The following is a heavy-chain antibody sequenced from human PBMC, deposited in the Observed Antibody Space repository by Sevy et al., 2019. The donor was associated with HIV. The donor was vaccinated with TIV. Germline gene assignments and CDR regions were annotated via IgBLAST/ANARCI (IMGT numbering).Heavy chain of an antibody. V-gene: IGHV3-53*01. CDR3: ARVNCSGGSCYYYYGMDV. D-gene: IGHD2-15*01. CDR1: GFTVSSNY. Sequence: GGSLRLSCGASGFTVSSNYMSWVRQAPGKGLEWVSVIYSGGSTYYADSVKGRFTISRDNSKNTLYLQMNSLRAEDTAVYYCARVNCSGGSCYYYYGMDVWGQGTTVTVSS. CDR2: IYSGGST. J-gene: IGHJ6*02.